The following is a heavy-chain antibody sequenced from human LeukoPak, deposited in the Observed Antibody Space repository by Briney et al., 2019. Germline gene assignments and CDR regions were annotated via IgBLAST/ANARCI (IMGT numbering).Heavy chain of an antibody. J-gene: IGHJ5*02. CDR2: IIPIFGTA. Sequence: SVKVSCKASGGTFSSHAISWVRQAPGQGLEWMGGIIPIFGTANYAQKFQGRVTITADESTSTAYMELSSLRSEDTAVYYCARLHTIAAHNWFDPWGQGTLVTVSS. CDR1: GGTFSSHA. V-gene: IGHV1-69*13. CDR3: ARLHTIAAHNWFDP. D-gene: IGHD6-6*01.